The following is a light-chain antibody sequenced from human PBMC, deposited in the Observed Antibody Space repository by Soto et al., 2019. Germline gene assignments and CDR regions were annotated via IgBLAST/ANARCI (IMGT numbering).Light chain of an antibody. CDR2: GAS. V-gene: IGKV3-20*01. Sequence: EIVLTQSPGTLSLSPGERATLSCRASQSFNSIYLAWYQQKPGQAPRVLIYGASNRATGIPDRLSGSGSGTDFTLTISRMEPEDFAVYYCQQYGSSGTFGQGTRLEIK. CDR1: QSFNSIY. J-gene: IGKJ5*01. CDR3: QQYGSSGT.